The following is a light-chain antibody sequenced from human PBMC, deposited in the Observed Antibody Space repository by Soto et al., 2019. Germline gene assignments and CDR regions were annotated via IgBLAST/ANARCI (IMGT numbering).Light chain of an antibody. Sequence: QPALTQPASVSGSPGQSITISCTGTSSDVGGYNYVSWYQQHPGKAPKLIIYDVSNRPSGVSNRFSGSKSGNTASLTISGLQAEDGADYYCSSYTSSSTVVFGGGTKLTVL. V-gene: IGLV2-14*01. CDR2: DVS. CDR1: SSDVGGYNY. CDR3: SSYTSSSTVV. J-gene: IGLJ2*01.